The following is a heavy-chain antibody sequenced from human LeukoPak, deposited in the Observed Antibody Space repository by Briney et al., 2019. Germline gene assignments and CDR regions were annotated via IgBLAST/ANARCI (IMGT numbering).Heavy chain of an antibody. CDR3: ASGSIAVAAFKY. D-gene: IGHD6-19*01. V-gene: IGHV4-34*01. CDR2: IHNSART. J-gene: IGHJ4*02. Sequence: PSETLSLTCAVDGGSFSGYYGRWIRQPPGKWLGRIGEIHNSARTKYTPSIKCRVTISVDTSKNQFSLKLSCVTAADTAVYSCASGSIAVAAFKYWGQGTLVTVSS. CDR1: GGSFSGYY.